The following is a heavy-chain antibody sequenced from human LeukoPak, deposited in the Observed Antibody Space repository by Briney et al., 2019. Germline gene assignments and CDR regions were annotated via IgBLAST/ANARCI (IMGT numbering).Heavy chain of an antibody. Sequence: GASVKVSCKASGYTFTGYYMHWVRQAPGQGLEWMGWINPNSGGTNYAQKFQGRVTMTRDTSISTAYMELSRLRSDDTAVYYCARDPHPLRYFDWLPHGYYYMDVWGKGTTVTISS. CDR2: INPNSGGT. J-gene: IGHJ6*03. D-gene: IGHD3-9*01. CDR1: GYTFTGYY. CDR3: ARDPHPLRYFDWLPHGYYYMDV. V-gene: IGHV1-2*02.